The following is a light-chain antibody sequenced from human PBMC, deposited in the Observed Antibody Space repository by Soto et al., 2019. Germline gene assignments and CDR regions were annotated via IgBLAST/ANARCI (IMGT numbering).Light chain of an antibody. V-gene: IGKV3D-15*01. CDR1: QRVSRN. Sequence: EILLPQSPATLSVSPGGRATISGRATQRVSRNLAWYQQKPGQAPRLLIYDASTRATGTPARFSGSGTGTKFTLSISSLRPEDFAVYSCQQYNNWPITFGQGTRLEIK. J-gene: IGKJ5*01. CDR2: DAS. CDR3: QQYNNWPIT.